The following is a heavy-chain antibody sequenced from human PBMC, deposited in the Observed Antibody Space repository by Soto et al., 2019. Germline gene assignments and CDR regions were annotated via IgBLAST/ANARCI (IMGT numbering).Heavy chain of an antibody. CDR2: ISGSGFST. D-gene: IGHD3-16*01. Sequence: GGSLRLSFAASGFTFNAYAMSWVRQAPGQGLEWVSAISGSGFSTYYADSVKGRFSISSDSSKNTLFLQMNSLRADGTAVYFCATFTFGRPFDTWGQGTMVTVSS. CDR3: ATFTFGRPFDT. CDR1: GFTFNAYA. J-gene: IGHJ3*02. V-gene: IGHV3-23*01.